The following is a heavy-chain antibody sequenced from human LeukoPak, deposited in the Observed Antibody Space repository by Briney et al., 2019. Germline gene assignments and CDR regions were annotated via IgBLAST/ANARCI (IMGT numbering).Heavy chain of an antibody. Sequence: SCKASGYTFTGYYLHWVRQAPGKGLEWVAVISYDGSNKYYADSVKGRFTISRDNSKNTLYLQMNSLRAEDTAVYYCAREGRSLDYWGQGTLVTVSS. D-gene: IGHD3-10*01. CDR1: GYTFTGYY. V-gene: IGHV3-30-3*01. J-gene: IGHJ4*02. CDR3: AREGRSLDY. CDR2: ISYDGSNK.